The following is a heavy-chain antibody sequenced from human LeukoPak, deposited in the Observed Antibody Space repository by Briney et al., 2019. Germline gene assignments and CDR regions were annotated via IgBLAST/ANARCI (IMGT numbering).Heavy chain of an antibody. D-gene: IGHD1-26*01. CDR2: ISYDGSDK. CDR3: AKVFRRWELRDWPFDL. V-gene: IGHV3-30*18. J-gene: IGHJ2*01. CDR1: GFTFSSYC. Sequence: GGSLRLSCAASGFTFSSYCIHWVRQAPGKGLEGVAVISYDGSDKYYADSVKGRFTISRDNSKNTLFLQMNSLRAEDTAVFYCAKVFRRWELRDWPFDLWGRGNLVTVSP.